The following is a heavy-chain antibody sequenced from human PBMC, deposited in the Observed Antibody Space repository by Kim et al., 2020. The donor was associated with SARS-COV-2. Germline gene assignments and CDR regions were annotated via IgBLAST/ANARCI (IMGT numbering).Heavy chain of an antibody. Sequence: AESVKGRFTISRDNSKNTLYLQMNSLRAEDTAVYYCAREYCSSTSCYVFYWGEGTLVTVSS. D-gene: IGHD2-2*01. CDR3: AREYCSSTSCYVFY. J-gene: IGHJ4*02. V-gene: IGHV3-33*01.